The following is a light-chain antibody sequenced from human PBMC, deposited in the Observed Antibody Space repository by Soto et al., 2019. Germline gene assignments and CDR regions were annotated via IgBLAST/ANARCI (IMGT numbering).Light chain of an antibody. CDR1: QSVSSSY. J-gene: IGKJ1*01. V-gene: IGKV3-20*01. CDR3: QQYGSSPRT. CDR2: GAS. Sequence: EIVLTQSPGTLSLSPGERATLSCSASQSVSSSYLAWYQQKPGQAPRLLIYGASSRATGIPDRFSGSGSGTDFTLTISRLEPEDCAVYYCQQYGSSPRTFGQGTQVEIK.